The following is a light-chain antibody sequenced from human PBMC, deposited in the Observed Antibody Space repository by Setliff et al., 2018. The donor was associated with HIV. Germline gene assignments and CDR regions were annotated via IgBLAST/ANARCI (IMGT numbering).Light chain of an antibody. CDR1: SSDIGGYNF. CDR2: DNT. CDR3: SSYTSSSTYV. J-gene: IGLJ1*01. Sequence: QSALTQPASVSGSPGQSITISCTGTSSDIGGYNFVSWYQQYPGEAPKLIISDNTKRPSGVSDRFSASKSGNTASLTISGLRAEDEADYYCSSYTSSSTYVFGLWTKATVL. V-gene: IGLV2-14*03.